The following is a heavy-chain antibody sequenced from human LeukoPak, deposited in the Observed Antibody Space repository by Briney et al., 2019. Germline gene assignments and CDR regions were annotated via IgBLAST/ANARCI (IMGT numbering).Heavy chain of an antibody. J-gene: IGHJ5*02. CDR3: ARGGYYGSGNDFRFDP. D-gene: IGHD3-10*01. Sequence: SETLSLTCTVSGGSINSYYWSWIRQPPGKGLEWIGYIYYSGSTNYKPSLKSRVTISVDTSKNQFSLKLSSVTAADTAVYYCARGGYYGSGNDFRFDPWGQGTLVTVSS. CDR1: GGSINSYY. CDR2: IYYSGST. V-gene: IGHV4-59*01.